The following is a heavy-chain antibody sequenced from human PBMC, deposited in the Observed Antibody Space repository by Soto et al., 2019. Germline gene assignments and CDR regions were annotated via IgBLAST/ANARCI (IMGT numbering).Heavy chain of an antibody. D-gene: IGHD3-3*01. CDR3: ASSVSYYDFWSGYSNEEYLQH. Sequence: SETLSLTCTASGGSIRSYYWSWIRQPPGKGLEWIGYIYYSGSTNYTPSLKSRVTISVDTSKNQFSLKLSSVTAADTAVYYCASSVSYYDFWSGYSNEEYLQHWGQGTLVTVSS. J-gene: IGHJ1*01. CDR1: GGSIRSYY. V-gene: IGHV4-59*12. CDR2: IYYSGST.